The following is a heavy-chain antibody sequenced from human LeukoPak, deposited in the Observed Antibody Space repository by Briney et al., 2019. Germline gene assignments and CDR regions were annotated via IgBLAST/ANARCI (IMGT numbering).Heavy chain of an antibody. V-gene: IGHV3-48*03. CDR3: ARELSDSYYYDSSGYYTGVFDY. Sequence: TGGSLRLSCAASGFTFSSYEMNWVRQAPGKGLEWVSYISSSGSTIYYADSVKGRFTISRDNAKNSLYLQMNSLRAEDTAVYYCARELSDSYYYDSSGYYTGVFDYWGQGTLVTVSS. J-gene: IGHJ4*02. D-gene: IGHD3-22*01. CDR1: GFTFSSYE. CDR2: ISSSGSTI.